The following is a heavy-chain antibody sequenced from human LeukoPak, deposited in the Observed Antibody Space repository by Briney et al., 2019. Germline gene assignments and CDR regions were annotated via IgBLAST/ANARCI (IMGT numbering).Heavy chain of an antibody. V-gene: IGHV3-23*01. CDR2: ISGSGGST. Sequence: GGSLRLSCAASGFTFSSYAMSWVRQAPGKGLEWVSAISGSGGSTYYADSVKGRFTISRDNSKNSLYLQMNSLRAEDTAVYYCARLRLRFKRNGQSTSYEAVDIWGQGTVVTVSS. D-gene: IGHD4-17*01. CDR1: GFTFSSYA. J-gene: IGHJ3*02. CDR3: ARLRLRFKRNGQSTSYEAVDI.